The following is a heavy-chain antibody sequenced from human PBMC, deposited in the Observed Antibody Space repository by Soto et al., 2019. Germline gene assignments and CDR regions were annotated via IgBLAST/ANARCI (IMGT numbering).Heavy chain of an antibody. J-gene: IGHJ4*02. V-gene: IGHV3-23*01. D-gene: IGHD3-22*01. Sequence: GGSLRLSCAASGFTFSSYAMSWVRQAPGKGLEWVSAISGSGGSTYYADSVKGRFTISRDNSKNTLYLQMNSLRAEDTAVYYCAKALGLDSSGYYPIDYWGQGTLVTVSS. CDR1: GFTFSSYA. CDR3: AKALGLDSSGYYPIDY. CDR2: ISGSGGST.